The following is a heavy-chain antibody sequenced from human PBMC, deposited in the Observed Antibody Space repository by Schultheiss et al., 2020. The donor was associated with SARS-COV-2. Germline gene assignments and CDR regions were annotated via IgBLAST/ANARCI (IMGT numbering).Heavy chain of an antibody. J-gene: IGHJ5*02. CDR1: GGSISSYY. CDR2: IYYSGST. Sequence: SETLSLTCTVSGGSISSYYWGWIRQPPGKGLEWIGSIYYSGSTYYNPSLKSRVTISVDTSKNQFSLKLSSVTAADTAVYYCARLRMTNNWFDPWGQGTLVTVSS. V-gene: IGHV4-39*01. CDR3: ARLRMTNNWFDP. D-gene: IGHD4-11*01.